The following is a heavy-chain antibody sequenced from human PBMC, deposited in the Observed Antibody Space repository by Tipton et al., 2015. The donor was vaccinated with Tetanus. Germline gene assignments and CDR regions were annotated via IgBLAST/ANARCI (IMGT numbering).Heavy chain of an antibody. V-gene: IGHV4-59*01. D-gene: IGHD3-10*01. CDR1: GGSISSYY. CDR3: ARYYYGSGSYDY. J-gene: IGHJ4*02. Sequence: LRLSCTVSGGSISSYYWSWIRQPPGKGLEWIGYIYYSGSTNYNPPLKSRVTISVDTSKNQFSLNLSSVTAADTAVYYCARYYYGSGSYDYWGQGTLVTVSS. CDR2: IYYSGST.